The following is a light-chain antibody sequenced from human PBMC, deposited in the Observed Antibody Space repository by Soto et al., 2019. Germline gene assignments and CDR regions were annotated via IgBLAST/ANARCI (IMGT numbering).Light chain of an antibody. CDR1: QTIHNY. J-gene: IGKJ2*01. CDR2: AAS. V-gene: IGKV1-39*01. CDR3: QESFSPLYT. Sequence: DIQLTQSPSSLSTSVGDRVTITCRASQTIHNYLNWYQQTLGKAPKLLIYAASNLRGGVPSRFSGGGSGTDFTLTISSLQPEDFATYYCQESFSPLYTFGQGTMLDI.